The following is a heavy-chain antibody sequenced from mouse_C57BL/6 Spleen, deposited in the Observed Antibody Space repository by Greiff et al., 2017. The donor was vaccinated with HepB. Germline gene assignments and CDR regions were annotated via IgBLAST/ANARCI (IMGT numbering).Heavy chain of an antibody. CDR1: GYTFTSYW. Sequence: QVQLKEPGAELVMPGASVKLSCKASGYTFTSYWMHWVKQRPGQGLEWIGEIDPSDSYTNYNQKFKGKSTLTVDKSSSTAYMQLSSLTSEDSAVYYCARDGNYDYFDYWGQGTTLTVSS. V-gene: IGHV1-69*01. J-gene: IGHJ2*01. CDR3: ARDGNYDYFDY. CDR2: IDPSDSYT. D-gene: IGHD2-1*01.